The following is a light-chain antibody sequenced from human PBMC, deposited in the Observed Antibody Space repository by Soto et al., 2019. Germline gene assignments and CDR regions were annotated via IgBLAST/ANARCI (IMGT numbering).Light chain of an antibody. CDR1: SSDVGGYNY. CDR3: SSYTSGTAYV. J-gene: IGLJ1*01. Sequence: QSALAQHASVSGSPGQSITISCTGTSSDVGGYNYVSWYQLHPGKAPKLMVYEVSNRPSGVSNRFSGSKSGNTASLTISGLQAEDEADYYCSSYTSGTAYVFGTGTKVTVL. CDR2: EVS. V-gene: IGLV2-14*01.